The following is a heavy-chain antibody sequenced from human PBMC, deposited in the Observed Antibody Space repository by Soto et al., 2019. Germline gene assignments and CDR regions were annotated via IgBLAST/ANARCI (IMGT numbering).Heavy chain of an antibody. Sequence: QLQLQESGPGLVKPSETLSLTCTVSGGSISSSSYYWGWIRQPPGKGLEWIGSIYYSGSTYYNPSLKSRVTISVDTSKNQFSLKLSSVTAADTAVYYCASSDYGDYWDAFDIWSQGTMVTVSS. J-gene: IGHJ3*02. CDR1: GGSISSSSYY. CDR2: IYYSGST. V-gene: IGHV4-39*01. D-gene: IGHD4-17*01. CDR3: ASSDYGDYWDAFDI.